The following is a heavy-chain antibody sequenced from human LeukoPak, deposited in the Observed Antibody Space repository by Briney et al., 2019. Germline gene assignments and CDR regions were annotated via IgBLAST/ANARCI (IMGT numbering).Heavy chain of an antibody. D-gene: IGHD3-22*01. J-gene: IGHJ4*02. V-gene: IGHV3-30*02. CDR2: IRYDGSNE. CDR1: GFTFSSYG. CDR3: ARPMNEYDSSGFFHY. Sequence: GGSLRLSCAASGFTFSSYGMNWVRHTPGKGLEWVAFIRYDGSNEYYADSVKGRFTISRDNSKNTLHLQMNSLRVEDTAVYYCARPMNEYDSSGFFHYWGQGTLVTVSS.